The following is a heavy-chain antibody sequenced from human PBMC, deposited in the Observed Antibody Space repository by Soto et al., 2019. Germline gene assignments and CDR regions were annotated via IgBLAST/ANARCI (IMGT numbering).Heavy chain of an antibody. D-gene: IGHD6-13*01. CDR3: ARQYTSSWSRLEASFDP. CDR1: GGSINTRSFY. J-gene: IGHJ5*02. Sequence: SETLSLTCTVSGGSINTRSFYWAWIRQPPGKGLEWFGSVYYSGSTYYNTSLESRVTISGDTSKNQFSLRLSSVTAADTAIYYCARQYTSSWSRLEASFDPWGQGTLVTVPQ. V-gene: IGHV4-39*01. CDR2: VYYSGST.